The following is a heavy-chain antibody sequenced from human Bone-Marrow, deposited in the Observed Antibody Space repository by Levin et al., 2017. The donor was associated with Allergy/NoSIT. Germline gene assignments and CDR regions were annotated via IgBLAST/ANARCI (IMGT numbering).Heavy chain of an antibody. J-gene: IGHJ6*02. CDR3: ARDNWNGYQYCGMDV. D-gene: IGHD1-20*01. V-gene: IGHV4-59*01. CDR1: GASISSYY. Sequence: SETLSLTCTVSGASISSYYWSWIRQPPGKGLEWIGYIYYNGNTNYNPSLKSRVTISLDTYKSQFSLNLSSVTAADTAVYYCARDNWNGYQYCGMDVWGQGTTVTVSS. CDR2: IYYNGNT.